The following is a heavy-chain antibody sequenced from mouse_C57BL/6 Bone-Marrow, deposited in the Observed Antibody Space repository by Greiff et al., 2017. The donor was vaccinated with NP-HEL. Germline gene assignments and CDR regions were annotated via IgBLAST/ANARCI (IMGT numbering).Heavy chain of an antibody. Sequence: QVQLQQPGAELVKPGASVKMSCKASGYTFTSYWITWVKQRPGQGLEWIGDIYPGSGSPNYNEKFKSKATLTVDTASSTAYMQLSSLTSEDSAVYYCARAGDSSGSLDYWGQGTTLTVSS. V-gene: IGHV1-55*01. D-gene: IGHD3-2*02. CDR1: GYTFTSYW. J-gene: IGHJ2*01. CDR3: ARAGDSSGSLDY. CDR2: IYPGSGSP.